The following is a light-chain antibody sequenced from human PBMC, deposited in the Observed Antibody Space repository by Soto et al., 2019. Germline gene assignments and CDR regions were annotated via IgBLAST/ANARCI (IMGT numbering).Light chain of an antibody. Sequence: EIVMTQSPATLSMSPGERVTLSCRASQSISSSLAWYQQKRGQAPRLLMYDVSTRATGVPARFSGSGSGTEFTLTISSLQSEDFALYYCQQYDHWPPATFGQGTEVEI. CDR3: QQYDHWPPAT. CDR1: QSISSS. CDR2: DVS. V-gene: IGKV3-15*01. J-gene: IGKJ1*01.